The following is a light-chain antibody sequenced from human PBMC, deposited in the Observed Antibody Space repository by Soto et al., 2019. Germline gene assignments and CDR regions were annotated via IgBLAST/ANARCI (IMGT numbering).Light chain of an antibody. V-gene: IGKV1-5*03. CDR3: QQYKSYWT. Sequence: DIQMTQSPSTLSASVGDRVTITCRASQSISSWLAWYQQKPGKAPKLLIYRASSLESGVPSRFSGSESGTEFTLTISSLQPDDVATYCCQQYKSYWTFGDGTKVEIK. CDR1: QSISSW. J-gene: IGKJ1*01. CDR2: RAS.